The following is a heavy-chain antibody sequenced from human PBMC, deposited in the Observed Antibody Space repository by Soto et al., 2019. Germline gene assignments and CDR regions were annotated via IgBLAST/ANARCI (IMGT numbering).Heavy chain of an antibody. V-gene: IGHV1-3*01. J-gene: IGHJ6*02. CDR1: GYTFTSYA. CDR3: AREEEYSGYDLSCMDV. CDR2: INAGNGNT. D-gene: IGHD5-12*01. Sequence: ASVKVSCKASGYTFTSYAMHWVRQAPGQRLEWMGWINAGNGNTKYSQKFQGRVTITRDTSASTAYMELSSLRSEDTAVYYCAREEEYSGYDLSCMDVWGQGTTVTVSS.